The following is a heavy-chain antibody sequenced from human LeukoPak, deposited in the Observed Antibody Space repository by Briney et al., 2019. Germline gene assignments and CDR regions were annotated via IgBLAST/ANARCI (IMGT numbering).Heavy chain of an antibody. Sequence: PSETLSLTCAVYGGSFSGYYWSWIRQPPGKGLEWIGEINHSGSTNYNPSLKSRVTISVDASKNQFSLKLSSVTAADTAVYYCARLRKVDTAMADYWGQGTLVTVSS. CDR2: INHSGST. CDR1: GGSFSGYY. V-gene: IGHV4-34*01. CDR3: ARLRKVDTAMADY. D-gene: IGHD5-18*01. J-gene: IGHJ4*02.